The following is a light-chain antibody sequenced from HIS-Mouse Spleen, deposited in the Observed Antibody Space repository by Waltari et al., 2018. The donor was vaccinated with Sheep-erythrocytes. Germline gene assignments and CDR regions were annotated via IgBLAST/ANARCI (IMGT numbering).Light chain of an antibody. CDR3: RSYAGSYNHV. V-gene: IGLV2-11*01. CDR1: SSDVGGYNY. CDR2: DCS. J-gene: IGLJ1*01. Sequence: QSALTQPRSVSGSPGQSVTISCTGTSSDVGGYNYVSWYQQHPGKAPKLMIYDCSKRPSGVPDRFSGSKSGNTASLTISGLQAEDEADYYCRSYAGSYNHVFATGTKVTVL.